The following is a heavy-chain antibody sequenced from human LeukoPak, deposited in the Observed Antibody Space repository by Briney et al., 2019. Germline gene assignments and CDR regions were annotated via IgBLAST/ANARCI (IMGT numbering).Heavy chain of an antibody. V-gene: IGHV3-9*01. D-gene: IGHD6-13*01. J-gene: IGHJ4*02. Sequence: GGSLRLSCAASRFTFDDYAMHWVRQAPGKGREGVSGISWNIGSIGYADSAKGRFTISRDNAKNSLYLQMNSLRAEATALYYCAEGHHGYSSSHFDDWGQGTLVTVSS. CDR1: RFTFDDYA. CDR3: AEGHHGYSSSHFDD. CDR2: ISWNIGSI.